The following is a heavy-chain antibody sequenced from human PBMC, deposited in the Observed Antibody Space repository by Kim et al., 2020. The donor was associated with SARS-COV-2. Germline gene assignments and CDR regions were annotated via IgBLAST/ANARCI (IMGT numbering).Heavy chain of an antibody. CDR3: IGSGTLSFDY. V-gene: IGHV3-73*01. J-gene: IGHJ4*02. Sequence: GGSLKLSCAASGFTFSGSAIHWVRQASGKGLEWVGRIRSKGYNYATTYTASVKGRFTISRDDSKNTAYLQMNSLKTEDTAVYYCIGSGTLSFDYWCRGSL. CDR1: GFTFSGSA. CDR2: IRSKGYNYAT. D-gene: IGHD1-26*01.